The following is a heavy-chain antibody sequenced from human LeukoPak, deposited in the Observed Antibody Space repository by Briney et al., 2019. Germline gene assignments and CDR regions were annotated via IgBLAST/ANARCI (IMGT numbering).Heavy chain of an antibody. CDR3: AREEVSGSYGY. CDR1: GFTFSSYW. D-gene: IGHD1-26*01. CDR2: IKQDGSEK. Sequence: PGGSLRLSCAAPGFTFSSYWMSWVRQAPGKGLEWVANIKQDGSEKYYVDSVKGRFTISRDNAKNSLYLQMNSLRAEDTAVYYCAREEVSGSYGYWGQGTLVTVSS. V-gene: IGHV3-7*01. J-gene: IGHJ4*02.